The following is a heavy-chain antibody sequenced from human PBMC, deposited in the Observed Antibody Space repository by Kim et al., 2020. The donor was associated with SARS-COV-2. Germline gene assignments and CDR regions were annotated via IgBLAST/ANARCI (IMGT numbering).Heavy chain of an antibody. D-gene: IGHD2-15*01. CDR2: ISAGGGST. CDR1: GFTFRSYF. J-gene: IGHJ6*02. V-gene: IGHV3-23*01. CDR3: AKDTPPYCSGGSCYSRSGLDG. Sequence: GGSLRLSCAASGFTFRSYFMAWVRQAPGKGLEWVSGISAGGGSTTYADSVKGRFTISRDNSTNTLYLEMNNLRVEDMAVYYCAKDTPPYCSGGSCYSRSGLDGWGQGTTVTVSS.